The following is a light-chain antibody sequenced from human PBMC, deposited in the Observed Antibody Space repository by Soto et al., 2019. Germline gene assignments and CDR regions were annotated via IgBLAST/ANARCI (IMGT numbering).Light chain of an antibody. Sequence: QSVLTQPASVSGSPGQSITISCTGTSSDVGGYNYVSWYQQHPGKAPKLMIYDVSNRPSGVSNRFSGSKSGTSASLAITGLQAEDEADYYCQSYDSSLSGSLFGGGTKVTVL. CDR1: SSDVGGYNY. J-gene: IGLJ2*01. CDR3: QSYDSSLSGSL. V-gene: IGLV2-14*01. CDR2: DVS.